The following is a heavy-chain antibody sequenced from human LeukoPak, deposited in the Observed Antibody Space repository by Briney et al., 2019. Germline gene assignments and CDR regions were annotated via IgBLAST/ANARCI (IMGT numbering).Heavy chain of an antibody. Sequence: GGSLRLSCAASGFTFITYGMHWVRQVPGKGLVWVAFIRHDGANKYYTDPVKGRFTISRDNSKNTVYLQMSSLRAEDTAVYYCAKDYGYYGSGSLLDYWGQGTRVTVSS. CDR1: GFTFITYG. V-gene: IGHV3-30*02. D-gene: IGHD3-10*01. CDR3: AKDYGYYGSGSLLDY. CDR2: IRHDGANK. J-gene: IGHJ4*02.